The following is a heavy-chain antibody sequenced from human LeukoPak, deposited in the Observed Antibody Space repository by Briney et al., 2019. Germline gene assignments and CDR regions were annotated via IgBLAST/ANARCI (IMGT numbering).Heavy chain of an antibody. CDR1: GYSFTNYA. J-gene: IGHJ4*02. V-gene: IGHV7-4-1*02. CDR3: ARAYYDFWSGYSYFDY. D-gene: IGHD3-3*01. CDR2: INTNTRNP. Sequence: ASVKVSCKASGYSFTNYAMNWERQAPGQGLEWMGWINTNTRNPTFAQGLTGRFVFSLDTSVSTAYLQISSLKAEDTAVYYCARAYYDFWSGYSYFDYWGQGTLVTVSS.